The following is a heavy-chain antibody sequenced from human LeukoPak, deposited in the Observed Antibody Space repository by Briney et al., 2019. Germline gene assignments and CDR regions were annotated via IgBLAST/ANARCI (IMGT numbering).Heavy chain of an antibody. V-gene: IGHV3-23*01. CDR1: GFTFSSYA. CDR3: AKAGGGGLRYFDWLLPDAFDI. Sequence: PGGSLRLSCAASGFTFSSYAMSWVRQAPGKGLEWVSAISGSGGSTYYADSVKGRFTISRDNSKNTLYLQMNSLRAEDTAVYYCAKAGGGGLRYFDWLLPDAFDIWGQGTMVTVSS. D-gene: IGHD3-9*01. J-gene: IGHJ3*02. CDR2: ISGSGGST.